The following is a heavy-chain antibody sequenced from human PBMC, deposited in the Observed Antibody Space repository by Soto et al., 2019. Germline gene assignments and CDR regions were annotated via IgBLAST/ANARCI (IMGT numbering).Heavy chain of an antibody. D-gene: IGHD2-21*01. CDR2: ISSSSSTI. J-gene: IGHJ3*02. Sequence: PEGSLRLSCAASGFTFSSYSMNWVRQAPGKGLEWVSYISSSSSTIYYADSVKGRFTISRDNAKNSLYLQMNSLRDEETAVYYCASVCGECYPDAFDIWGQGIMVTVS. V-gene: IGHV3-48*02. CDR1: GFTFSSYS. CDR3: ASVCGECYPDAFDI.